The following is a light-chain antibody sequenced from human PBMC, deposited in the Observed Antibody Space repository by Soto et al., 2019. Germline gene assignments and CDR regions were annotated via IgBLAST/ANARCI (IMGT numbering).Light chain of an antibody. CDR3: QQHESHPPS. CDR1: QDISTW. CDR2: DAS. J-gene: IGKJ3*01. Sequence: DIQMTQSPSTLSASVGDRVTITCRASQDISTWLAWYQHKPGRAPKVLTYDASTLESGVPSSLSGSGSGTEFTPAISSLQPDDFASYFCQQHESHPPSFGAETAVHIK. V-gene: IGKV1-5*01.